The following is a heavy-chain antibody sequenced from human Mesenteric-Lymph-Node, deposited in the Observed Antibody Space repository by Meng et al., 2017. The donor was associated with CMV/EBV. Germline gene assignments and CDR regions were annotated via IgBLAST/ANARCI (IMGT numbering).Heavy chain of an antibody. CDR2: ISSSGSPV. CDR1: GFTFRNYD. Sequence: GGSLRLSCVDSGFTFRNYDMNWVRQAPGKGLEWVSSISSSGSPVQYADSVKGRFTISRDNAKNSLYLQMSSLRADDTAVYYCARISRASGTGMDVWAKGPRSPSP. CDR3: ARISRASGTGMDV. D-gene: IGHD1-26*01. V-gene: IGHV3-48*03. J-gene: IGHJ6*02.